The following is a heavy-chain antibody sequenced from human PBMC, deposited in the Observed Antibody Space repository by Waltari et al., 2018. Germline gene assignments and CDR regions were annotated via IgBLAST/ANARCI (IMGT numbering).Heavy chain of an antibody. CDR3: ARGARRTSQTTGWWYFDL. CDR1: EFTFSLYW. J-gene: IGHJ2*01. V-gene: IGHV3-74*01. Sequence: EVQLVESGGGLVQPGGSLSLSCEASEFTFSLYWMHWVRQVPGKGLEWVSLSNSYGNKKNYADSVKGRFTISKDNARNTVYLQMNSLRAEDTAIYYCARGARRTSQTTGWWYFDLWGRGTLLTVSS. D-gene: IGHD4-17*01. CDR2: SNSYGNKK.